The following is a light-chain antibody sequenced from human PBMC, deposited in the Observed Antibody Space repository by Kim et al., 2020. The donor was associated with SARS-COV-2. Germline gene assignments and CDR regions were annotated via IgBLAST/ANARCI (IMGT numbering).Light chain of an antibody. Sequence: QRGTISCYGTGSNIGADYVVHWYHQLPGAAPKVVIYSNDKRPSGVPDRFSGSQSGPSASLAITGLQPDDEGYYYCQSYDSNLRGAVFGGGTQLTVL. CDR2: SND. V-gene: IGLV1-40*01. J-gene: IGLJ3*02. CDR1: GSNIGADYV. CDR3: QSYDSNLRGAV.